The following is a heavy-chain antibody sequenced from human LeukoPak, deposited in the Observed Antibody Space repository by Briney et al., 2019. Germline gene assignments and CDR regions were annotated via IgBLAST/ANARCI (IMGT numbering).Heavy chain of an antibody. D-gene: IGHD3-22*01. CDR3: ATPPRYYYDSSGYPRY. CDR2: ISPSGGST. CDR1: GYTFTSNY. V-gene: IGHV1-46*01. J-gene: IGHJ4*02. Sequence: ASVKVSCKAFGYTFTSNYMHWVRQAPGQGPEWMGVISPSGGSTTYAQKFQGRVTMTRDTSISTAYMELSRLRSDDTAVYYCATPPRYYYDSSGYPRYWGQGTLVTVSS.